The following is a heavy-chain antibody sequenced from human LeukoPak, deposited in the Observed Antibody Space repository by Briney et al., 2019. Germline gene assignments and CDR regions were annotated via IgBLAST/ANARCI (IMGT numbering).Heavy chain of an antibody. CDR3: ARDLRYCAGSVGCGFDS. J-gene: IGHJ4*02. D-gene: IGHD3-9*01. CDR2: ISYDAINA. V-gene: IGHV3-30*04. CDR1: GFTFSTYA. Sequence: SGGSLRLSCAASGFTFSTYAMHWVRQAPGKGLEWVAVISYDAINAYYPDSVKGRSTIARDNAKDTLYLQMYSLRPEDTGVYYCARDLRYCAGSVGCGFDSWGQGTLVTVSS.